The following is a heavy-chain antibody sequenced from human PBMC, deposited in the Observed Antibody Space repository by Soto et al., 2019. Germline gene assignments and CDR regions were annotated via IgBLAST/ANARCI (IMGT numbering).Heavy chain of an antibody. CDR3: ARCLTRTVSALGY. CDR1: GLTLNSFA. J-gene: IGHJ4*02. V-gene: IGHV3-30-3*01. CDR2: ISEDGGNK. D-gene: IGHD6-19*01. Sequence: QVHLVESGGGVVQAGRSLRLSCTASGLTLNSFAIHWVRQAPGKGLEWVSVISEDGGNKYFAESVRGRFLISRDNSKNTVYLQMNSLRLEDTAVYFCARCLTRTVSALGYWGQGTLVSVSS.